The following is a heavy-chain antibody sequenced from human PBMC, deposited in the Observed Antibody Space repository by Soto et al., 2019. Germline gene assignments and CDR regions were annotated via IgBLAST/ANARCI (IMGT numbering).Heavy chain of an antibody. V-gene: IGHV3-30*18. CDR2: ISYDGSNK. Sequence: QVQLVESGGGVVQPGRSLRLSCAASGFTFSSYGMHWVRQAPGKGLEWVAVISYDGSNKYYADSVKGRFTISRDNSKNTLYRQMNSLRAEDTAVYYCAKGRGYCSGGSCYPAYWGQGTLVTVSS. D-gene: IGHD2-15*01. J-gene: IGHJ4*02. CDR1: GFTFSSYG. CDR3: AKGRGYCSGGSCYPAY.